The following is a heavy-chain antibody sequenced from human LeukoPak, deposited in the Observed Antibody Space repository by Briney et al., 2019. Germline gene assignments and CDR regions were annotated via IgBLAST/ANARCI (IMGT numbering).Heavy chain of an antibody. CDR3: TRAVGDWRGLIRGY. CDR2: IRSKAYGGTT. Sequence: PGGSLRLSCTASGFTFGDYSMSWFRQAPGKGLEWVGFIRSKAYGGTTEYAASVKGRFTISRDDSKSIAYLQMNSLKTEDTAVYYCTRAVGDWRGLIRGYWGQGTLVTVSS. D-gene: IGHD3-10*01. V-gene: IGHV3-49*03. CDR1: GFTFGDYS. J-gene: IGHJ4*02.